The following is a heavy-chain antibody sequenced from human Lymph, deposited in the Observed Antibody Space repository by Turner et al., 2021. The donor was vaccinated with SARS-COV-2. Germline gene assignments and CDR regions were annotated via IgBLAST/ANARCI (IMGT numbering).Heavy chain of an antibody. CDR1: GSTFSNYG. J-gene: IGHJ4*02. CDR2: ISYDGSNK. Sequence: QVQLVESGGGVVQPGRSLRLSCAASGSTFSNYGMHWVRQAPGKGLEWVAVISYDGSNKNYAGSVKGRFTISRDNSKNTLNLQMNSLRAEDTAVYYCAKDSRFLEWLLFGEFDYWGQGTLVTVSS. D-gene: IGHD3-3*01. V-gene: IGHV3-30*18. CDR3: AKDSRFLEWLLFGEFDY.